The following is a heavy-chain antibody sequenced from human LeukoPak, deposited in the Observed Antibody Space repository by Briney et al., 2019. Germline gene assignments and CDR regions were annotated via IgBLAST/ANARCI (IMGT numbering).Heavy chain of an antibody. CDR1: GGSISSYY. V-gene: IGHV4-39*01. D-gene: IGHD3-22*01. J-gene: IGHJ5*02. Sequence: PSETLSLTCTVSGGSISSYYWGWIRQPPGKGLEWIGSIYYSGSTYYNPSLKSRVTISVDTSNNQFSLKVRSATATDTAVYYCARLFYYDSSGPPSWGQGTLVTVSS. CDR3: ARLFYYDSSGPPS. CDR2: IYYSGST.